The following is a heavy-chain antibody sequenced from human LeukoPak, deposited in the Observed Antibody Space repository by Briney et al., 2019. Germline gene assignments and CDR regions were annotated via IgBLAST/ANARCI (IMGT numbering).Heavy chain of an antibody. J-gene: IGHJ4*02. CDR2: IIPILGIA. CDR1: GYTFTSYD. D-gene: IGHD3-22*01. V-gene: IGHV1-69*04. CDR3: AMTRYYYDSSGYPLDY. Sequence: ASVKVSCKASGYTFTSYDINWVRQAPGQGLEWMGRIIPILGIANYAQKFQGRVTITADKSTSTAYMELSSLRSEDTAVYYCAMTRYYYDSSGYPLDYWGQGTLVTVPS.